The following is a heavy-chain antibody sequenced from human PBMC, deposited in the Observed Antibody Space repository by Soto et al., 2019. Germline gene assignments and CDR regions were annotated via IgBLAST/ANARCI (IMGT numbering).Heavy chain of an antibody. CDR3: AKARRGWYGLVDY. CDR2: ISWSSGSI. D-gene: IGHD6-19*01. CDR1: GFTFDDYA. V-gene: IGHV3-9*01. Sequence: EVQLVESGGGFVQPGRSLRLSCAASGFTFDDYAMHWVRQAPGTGLGWVSGISWSSGSIGYADSVKGRFTISRDNAKTSRYLQMNSLRAEDTALYYCAKARRGWYGLVDYWGQGALVTVSS. J-gene: IGHJ4*02.